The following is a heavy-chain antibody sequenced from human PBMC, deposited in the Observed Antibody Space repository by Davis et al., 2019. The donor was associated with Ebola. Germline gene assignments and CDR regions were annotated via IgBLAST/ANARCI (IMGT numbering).Heavy chain of an antibody. V-gene: IGHV3-48*02. D-gene: IGHD4-17*01. Sequence: GESLKISCAASGFTFSSYSMNWVRQAPGKGLEWVSYISSSSSTLYYADSVKGRFTISRDNAKNSLYLQMNSLRDEDTAVYYCARDTNGYGDYVGVGWFDPWGQGTLVTVSS. CDR1: GFTFSSYS. CDR3: ARDTNGYGDYVGVGWFDP. J-gene: IGHJ5*02. CDR2: ISSSSSTL.